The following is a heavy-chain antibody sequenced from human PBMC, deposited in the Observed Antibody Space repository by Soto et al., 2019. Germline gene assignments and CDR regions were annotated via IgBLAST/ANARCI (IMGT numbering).Heavy chain of an antibody. V-gene: IGHV4-39*01. CDR1: GGSVSSNSYS. D-gene: IGHD2-2*03. CDR3: ARLNGYCVSTNCHGYYGMDV. J-gene: IGHJ6*02. CDR2: VYSNDKT. Sequence: QLQLQESGPGLVKPSETLSLTCTVSGGSVSSNSYSWGWVRQSPGKGLEWIATVYSNDKTYYNPSLLSRVNISVDTFKNEFSLRLSSVTAADTAVYYCARLNGYCVSTNCHGYYGMDVWGQGTTVTVSS.